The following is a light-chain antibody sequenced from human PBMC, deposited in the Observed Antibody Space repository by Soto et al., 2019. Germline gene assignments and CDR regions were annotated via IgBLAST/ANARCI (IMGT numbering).Light chain of an antibody. CDR1: SSDIGAYNF. J-gene: IGLJ2*01. CDR3: SSYEGRNSYVV. V-gene: IGLV2-8*01. CDR2: GVS. Sequence: QSALAQPPSASGSPGQSVSISCTGTSSDIGAYNFVSWYQQHPGKAPRLMIYGVSKRPSGVPDRFSGSKSGNTASLTVSGLQAEDEADYYCSSYEGRNSYVVLGGGTK.